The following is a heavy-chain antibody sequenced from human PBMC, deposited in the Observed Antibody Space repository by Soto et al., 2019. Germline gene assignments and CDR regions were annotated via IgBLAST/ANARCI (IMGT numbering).Heavy chain of an antibody. J-gene: IGHJ6*02. CDR1: GGSISSGDYY. CDR2: IYYSGST. D-gene: IGHD4-17*01. V-gene: IGHV4-30-4*01. Sequence: SETLSLTCTVSGGSISSGDYYWSWIRQPPGKGLEWIGYIYYSGSTYYNPSLKSRVTISVDTSKTQFSLKLSSVTAADTAVYYCARIPFGDEPSYYYYGMDVWGQGTTVTVSS. CDR3: ARIPFGDEPSYYYYGMDV.